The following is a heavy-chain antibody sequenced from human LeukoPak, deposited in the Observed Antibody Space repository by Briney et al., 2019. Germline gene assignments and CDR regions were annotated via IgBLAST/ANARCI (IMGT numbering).Heavy chain of an antibody. D-gene: IGHD3-22*01. Sequence: ASVTVSCKASGYTFTGYYMHWVRQAPGQGLEWMGWINPNSGGTNYAQKFQGRVTMTRDTSISTAYMELSRLRSDDTAVYYCARGTTMIVVGTLDIWGQGTMVTVSS. J-gene: IGHJ3*02. CDR3: ARGTTMIVVGTLDI. CDR1: GYTFTGYY. CDR2: INPNSGGT. V-gene: IGHV1-2*02.